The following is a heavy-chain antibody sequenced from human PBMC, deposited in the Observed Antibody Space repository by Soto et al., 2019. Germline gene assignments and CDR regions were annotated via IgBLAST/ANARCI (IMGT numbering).Heavy chain of an antibody. J-gene: IGHJ6*02. D-gene: IGHD6-13*01. Sequence: QVQLQQWGAGLLKPSETLSLTCAVYGGSFSGYSWSWIRQPPGKGLEWIGEINHSGSTNYNPSLKSRVPISIDTSKNQFSRKLSSVTAADTAIYYCARHKPQLGRKYGRDVWGQGTTVTVSS. CDR3: ARHKPQLGRKYGRDV. CDR2: INHSGST. V-gene: IGHV4-34*01. CDR1: GGSFSGYS.